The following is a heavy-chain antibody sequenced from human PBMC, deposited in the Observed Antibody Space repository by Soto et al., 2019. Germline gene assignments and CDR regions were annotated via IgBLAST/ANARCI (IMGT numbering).Heavy chain of an antibody. J-gene: IGHJ4*02. D-gene: IGHD2-8*01. Sequence: GGSLRLSCAASGFTFGSYWMHWVRQAPGKGLVWVSRINRDGSSTNYADSVKGRFTISRDNAKNTLYLQMNSLRAEDTAVYYCARGCSNGSCFGSFWGQGTLVTVSS. CDR1: GFTFGSYW. V-gene: IGHV3-74*01. CDR2: INRDGSST. CDR3: ARGCSNGSCFGSF.